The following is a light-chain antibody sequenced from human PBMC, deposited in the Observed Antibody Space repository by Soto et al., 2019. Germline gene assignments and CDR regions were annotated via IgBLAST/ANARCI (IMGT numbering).Light chain of an antibody. Sequence: QSALTQPPSASGSPGQSVTISCTGTSSDVGGYNYVSWYQQHPGKAPKLMIYEVSKRPSGVPDRFSGSKSGNTASLTVSGLQAEDEADYNCTSHAGSNNFVVFGGGTKLTVL. CDR1: SSDVGGYNY. CDR2: EVS. J-gene: IGLJ2*01. V-gene: IGLV2-8*01. CDR3: TSHAGSNNFVV.